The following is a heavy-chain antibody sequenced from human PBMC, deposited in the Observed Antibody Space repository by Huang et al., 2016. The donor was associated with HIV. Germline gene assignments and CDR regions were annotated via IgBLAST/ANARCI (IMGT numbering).Heavy chain of an antibody. Sequence: QVQLQESGPGLVKPSETLSLSCTVSGDSIRSHHWSWIRQPPGKGLDWIAHNYNPSLKSRVSMSLDTSKNNFSLKLTSVTAADTAVYYCARSPQIDQTSGLAHYYFDFWGRGTLVTVSS. V-gene: IGHV4-59*11. J-gene: IGHJ2*01. D-gene: IGHD6-19*01. CDR3: ARSPQIDQTSGLAHYYFDF. CDR1: GDSIRSHH.